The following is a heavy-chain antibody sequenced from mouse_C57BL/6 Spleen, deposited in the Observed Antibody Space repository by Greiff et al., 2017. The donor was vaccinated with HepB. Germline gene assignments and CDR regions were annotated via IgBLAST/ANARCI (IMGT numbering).Heavy chain of an antibody. CDR1: GYTFTSYD. CDR2: IYPRDGST. V-gene: IGHV1-85*01. CDR3: ARVGTRNYFDY. Sequence: VMLVESGPELVKPGASVKLSCKASGYTFTSYDINWVKQRPGQGLEWIGWIYPRDGSTKYNEKFKGKATLTVDTSSSTAYMELHSLTSEDSAVYFCARVGTRNYFDYWGQGTTLTVSS. D-gene: IGHD3-3*01. J-gene: IGHJ2*01.